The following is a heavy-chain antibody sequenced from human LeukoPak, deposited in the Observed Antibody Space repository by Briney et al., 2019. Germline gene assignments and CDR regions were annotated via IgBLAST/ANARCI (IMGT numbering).Heavy chain of an antibody. CDR2: IYTSGST. CDR1: GGSISSGSYY. V-gene: IGHV4-61*02. CDR3: ASSRFGELHY. J-gene: IGHJ4*02. D-gene: IGHD3-10*01. Sequence: SQTLSLTCTVSGGSISSGSYYWSWIRQPAGKGLEWIGRIYTSGSTNYNPSLKSRVTISVDTSKNQFSLKLSSVTAADTAVYYCASSRFGELHYWDQGTLVTVSS.